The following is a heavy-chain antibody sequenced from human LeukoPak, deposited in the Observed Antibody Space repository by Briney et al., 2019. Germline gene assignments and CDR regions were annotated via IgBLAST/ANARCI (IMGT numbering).Heavy chain of an antibody. CDR2: IDSGGST. V-gene: IGHV3-66*01. CDR1: GITVSNNY. Sequence: GGSLRLSCEVSGITVSNNYMNWVRQAPGKGLEWVSVIDSGGSTYYADSVKGRFTASRDISRNTVFLQMTGLRAEDTAIYYCARDWNGDYAFENWGQGTLVILSS. J-gene: IGHJ4*02. CDR3: ARDWNGDYAFEN. D-gene: IGHD1-1*01.